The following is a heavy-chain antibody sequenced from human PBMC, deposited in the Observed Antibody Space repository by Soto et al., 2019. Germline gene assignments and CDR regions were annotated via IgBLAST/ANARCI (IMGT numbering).Heavy chain of an antibody. Sequence: QVQLVQSGAEVKKPGASVKVSCKASGYTFTNYGISWIRQAPGQGLEWMGWLSVLNPNTHSAQKFQGRVTMTRDTSTTTSYVELRSLRSDETAIYCCARERGKFYENYSYDRSGGCVSWGQGTLVTVSS. J-gene: IGHJ5*02. D-gene: IGHD3-22*01. CDR1: GYTFTNYG. CDR3: ARERGKFYENYSYDRSGGCVS. CDR2: LSVLNPNT. V-gene: IGHV1-18*01.